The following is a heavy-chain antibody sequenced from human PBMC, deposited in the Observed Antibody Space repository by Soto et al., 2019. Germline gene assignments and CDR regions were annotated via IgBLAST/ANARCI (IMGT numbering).Heavy chain of an antibody. V-gene: IGHV1-18*04. Sequence: ASVKVSCKASGYTFTSYGISWVRQAPGQGLEWMGWISAYNGNTNYAQKLQGRVTMTTDTSTSTAYMELRSLRSDDTAVYYCARDDYGDYGPRAQYYSYGMDVWGQGTTVTVSS. CDR3: ARDDYGDYGPRAQYYSYGMDV. D-gene: IGHD4-17*01. J-gene: IGHJ6*02. CDR2: ISAYNGNT. CDR1: GYTFTSYG.